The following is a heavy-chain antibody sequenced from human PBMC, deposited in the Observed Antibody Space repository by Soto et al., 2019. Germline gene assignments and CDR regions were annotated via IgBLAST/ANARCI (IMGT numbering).Heavy chain of an antibody. CDR2: IYASGSP. V-gene: IGHV4-59*01. Sequence: SETLSLTCTISGGSISVYYWSWVRQPPGHELEWIGYIYASGSPYYNPSLRSRVTISAYTSKTQISLKLTSPTAADTAVYYCARGVGSSPPRYWGRGTLVTVSS. D-gene: IGHD1-26*01. CDR1: GGSISVYY. J-gene: IGHJ4*02. CDR3: ARGVGSSPPRY.